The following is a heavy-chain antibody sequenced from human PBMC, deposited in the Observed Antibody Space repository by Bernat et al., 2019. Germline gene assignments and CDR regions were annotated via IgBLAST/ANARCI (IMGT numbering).Heavy chain of an antibody. J-gene: IGHJ6*02. V-gene: IGHV3-53*04. Sequence: EVQLVESGGGLVQPGGSLRLSCAASGFTVSSNYMSWVRQAPGKGLEWVSVIYSGGSTYYADSVKGRFTISRHNSKNTLYLQMNSLRAEDTAVYYCARDLWFGEPEIYYGMDVWGQGTTVTVSS. D-gene: IGHD3-10*01. CDR3: ARDLWFGEPEIYYGMDV. CDR1: GFTVSSNY. CDR2: IYSGGST.